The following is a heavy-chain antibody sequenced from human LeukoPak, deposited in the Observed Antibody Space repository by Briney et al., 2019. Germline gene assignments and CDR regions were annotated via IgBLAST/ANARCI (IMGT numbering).Heavy chain of an antibody. CDR3: ARGGFTTMVRGVIITLDAFDI. Sequence: ASVKVSFKASGYSFTNYYLHWVRQAPGQGFEWMGIINPGGGSTTYAQKFQGRVTMTRDTSTSTVYIELSSLRSEDTAVYYCARGGFTTMVRGVIITLDAFDIWGQGTMVTVSS. D-gene: IGHD3-10*01. V-gene: IGHV1-46*01. J-gene: IGHJ3*02. CDR1: GYSFTNYY. CDR2: INPGGGST.